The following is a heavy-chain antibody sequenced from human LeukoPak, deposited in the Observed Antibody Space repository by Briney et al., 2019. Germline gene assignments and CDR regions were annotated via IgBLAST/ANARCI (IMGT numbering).Heavy chain of an antibody. CDR3: ARGAERGGDFDC. Sequence: GGSLRLSCAASGFTFRAYWMAWVRQARGKGLEWVANIRQDGIEKYYVDSVEGRLTHSRDNAKKVLSMQLNSRGAEDAAVYYGARGAERGGDFDCWGQGTLVTVSS. J-gene: IGHJ4*02. D-gene: IGHD1-26*01. CDR1: GFTFRAYW. V-gene: IGHV3-7*03. CDR2: IRQDGIEK.